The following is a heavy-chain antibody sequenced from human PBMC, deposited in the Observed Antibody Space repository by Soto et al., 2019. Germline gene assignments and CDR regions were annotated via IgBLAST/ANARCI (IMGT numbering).Heavy chain of an antibody. J-gene: IGHJ4*02. CDR2: ISSNGGST. CDR3: AKGATWYYFDY. D-gene: IGHD2-8*02. V-gene: IGHV3-64*04. CDR1: GFTFSSYA. Sequence: PGGSLRLSCSASGFTFSSYAIHWVRQAPGKGLEYVSAISSNGGSTYYADSVKGRFTISRDNSKNTLYLQMNSLRAEDTAVYYCAKGATWYYFDYWGQGTLVTVSS.